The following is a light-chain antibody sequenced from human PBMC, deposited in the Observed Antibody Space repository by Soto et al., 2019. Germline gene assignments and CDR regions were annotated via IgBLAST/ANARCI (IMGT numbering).Light chain of an antibody. J-gene: IGKJ1*01. V-gene: IGKV3-20*01. Sequence: RPGSPGEGGTRSWRASQSVSSNLAWYQQKSGQAPRLLIYGAFSRANGIPVRFSGSASGTDFTLIISRLEPEDVAVYYCQQYGSLPKTFGQGTKV. CDR2: GAF. CDR1: QSVSSN. CDR3: QQYGSLPKT.